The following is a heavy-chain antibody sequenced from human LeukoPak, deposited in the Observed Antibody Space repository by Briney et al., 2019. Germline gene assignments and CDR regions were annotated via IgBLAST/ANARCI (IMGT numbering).Heavy chain of an antibody. Sequence: ASVKVSCKASGYTFTGYYMHWVRQAPGQGLEWMGWINPNSGGTNYAQKFQGRVTMTRDTSISTAYMELSRLRSDDTAVCYCARWSYGDYGAYMDVWGKGTTVTVSS. CDR3: ARWSYGDYGAYMDV. CDR1: GYTFTGYY. J-gene: IGHJ6*03. CDR2: INPNSGGT. D-gene: IGHD4-17*01. V-gene: IGHV1-2*02.